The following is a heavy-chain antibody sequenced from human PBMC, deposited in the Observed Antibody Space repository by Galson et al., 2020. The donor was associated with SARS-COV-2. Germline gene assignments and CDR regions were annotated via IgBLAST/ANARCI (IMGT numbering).Heavy chain of an antibody. CDR1: GFTFNSSG. V-gene: IGHV3-30*18. Sequence: PGGSLRLSCAASGFTFNSSGMHWVRQAPGKGLEWVAVISDDGSNKYYADSVKGRFTISRDNSKNTLYLQMNRLSSEDTAVYYCAKGGEWGLLGYFHHWGQGTLVTVSS. D-gene: IGHD1-26*01. CDR3: AKGGEWGLLGYFHH. J-gene: IGHJ1*01. CDR2: ISDDGSNK.